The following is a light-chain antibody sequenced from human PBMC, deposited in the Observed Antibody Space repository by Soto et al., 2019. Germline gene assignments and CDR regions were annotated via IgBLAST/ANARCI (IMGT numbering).Light chain of an antibody. V-gene: IGLV1-40*01. CDR1: SSNIGAGYD. J-gene: IGLJ2*01. CDR2: RNS. CDR3: HSYDSSLSGVV. Sequence: QSVLTQPPSVSGAPGQRVTISCTGSSSNIGAGYDVHWYQQLPGTAPKLLIYRNSNRPSGVPDRFSGSKSGTSASLAITRLQAEDEADYYCHSYDSSLSGVVFGGGTKVTVL.